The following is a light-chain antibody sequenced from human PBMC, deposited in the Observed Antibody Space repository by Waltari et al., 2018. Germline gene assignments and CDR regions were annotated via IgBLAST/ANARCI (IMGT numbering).Light chain of an antibody. CDR1: SSDVGSYDL. V-gene: IGLV2-23*02. CDR2: EVS. J-gene: IGLJ2*01. CDR3: CSYAGSRTFVV. Sequence: QSALTQPASVSGSPGQSITISCTGTSSDVGSYDLVSWDQQHPGKAPKPLFYEVSKRPAGVSDRFSASKSGNPASLIISGLQAEDEADYHCCSYAGSRTFVVFGGGTKLTVL.